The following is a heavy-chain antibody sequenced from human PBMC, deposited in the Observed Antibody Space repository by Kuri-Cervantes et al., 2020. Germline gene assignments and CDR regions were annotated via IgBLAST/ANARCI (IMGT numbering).Heavy chain of an antibody. CDR2: IKQDGSEK. CDR3: ANDRGGSA. CDR1: GFTFSSYW. V-gene: IGHV3-7*01. D-gene: IGHD3-10*01. Sequence: GGSLRLSCAASGFTFSSYWMSWVRQAPGKGLEWVANIKQDGSEKYYVDSVKGRFTISRDNSKSTLYLQMNSLRAEDTAVYYCANDRGGSAWGQGTLVTVSS. J-gene: IGHJ5*02.